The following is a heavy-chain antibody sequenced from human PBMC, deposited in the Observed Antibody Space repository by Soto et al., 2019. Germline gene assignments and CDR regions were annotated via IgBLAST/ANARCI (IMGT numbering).Heavy chain of an antibody. V-gene: IGHV1-46*01. CDR2: INPSGGGT. J-gene: IGHJ6*02. D-gene: IGHD1-26*01. CDR3: ARNSGSAGGLDV. Sequence: QVQLVQSGAEVRKPGASVQISCKASGYTFGSKNIHWVRQAPGPGFEWMGTINPSGGGTDYSHKFQGRVTMTRDTSASTVFLDLSSLRSDDTAVYYCARNSGSAGGLDVWGQGTTVIVTS. CDR1: GYTFGSKN.